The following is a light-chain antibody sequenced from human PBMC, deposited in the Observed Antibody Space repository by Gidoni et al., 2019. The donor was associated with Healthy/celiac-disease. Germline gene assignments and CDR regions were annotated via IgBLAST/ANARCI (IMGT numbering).Light chain of an antibody. CDR1: QSVGSSY. J-gene: IGKJ1*01. Sequence: EIALTQSPGTLALSPVERATLSCRASQSVGSSYLAWYQQKPGQAPRLLIYGASSRATGIPDRFSGSGSGTDFTLTISRLEPEDFAVYYCQQYGSSLWTFGQGTKVEIK. CDR3: QQYGSSLWT. CDR2: GAS. V-gene: IGKV3-20*01.